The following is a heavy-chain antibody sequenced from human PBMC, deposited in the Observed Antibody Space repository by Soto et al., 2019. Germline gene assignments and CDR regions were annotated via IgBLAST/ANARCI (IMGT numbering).Heavy chain of an antibody. Sequence: QPSETLRLSCAASGFTFSSYAMGWVRQGPGKGLEWVAVVSIGGSTHYADSVKGRFTISRDNSKNTLSLQMNSLTAEDTAVYFCAKRRGAGGHFDYWGQGALVTVSS. CDR2: VSIGGST. J-gene: IGHJ4*02. D-gene: IGHD2-15*01. CDR3: AKRRGAGGHFDY. CDR1: GFTFSSYA. V-gene: IGHV3-23*01.